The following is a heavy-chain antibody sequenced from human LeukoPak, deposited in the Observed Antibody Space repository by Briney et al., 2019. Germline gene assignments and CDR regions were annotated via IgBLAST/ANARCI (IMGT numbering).Heavy chain of an antibody. V-gene: IGHV3-48*03. CDR1: GFTFSSYE. J-gene: IGHJ3*02. Sequence: GGSLRLSCAASGFTFSSYEMNWVRQAPGKGLEWVSYISSSGSTIYYADSVKGRFTISRDNAKNSLYLQMNSLRAGDTAVYYCAREGRSGWYGGYAFDIWRQGTMLTVSS. D-gene: IGHD6-19*01. CDR2: ISSSGSTI. CDR3: AREGRSGWYGGYAFDI.